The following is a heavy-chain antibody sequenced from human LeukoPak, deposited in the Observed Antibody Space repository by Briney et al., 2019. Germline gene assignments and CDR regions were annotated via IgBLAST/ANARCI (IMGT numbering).Heavy chain of an antibody. CDR1: GFTFSSYG. J-gene: IGHJ4*02. CDR2: SNDGTST. D-gene: IGHD4-11*01. CDR3: ARDGQGLHY. V-gene: IGHV3-74*01. Sequence: QPGGSLRLSCAASGFTFSSYGMNWVRQAPGKGLVWVSRSNDGTSTSYADSVKGRFTISRDNAKNTLYLQMNSLRGEDTAVYYCARDGQGLHYWGQGALVTVSS.